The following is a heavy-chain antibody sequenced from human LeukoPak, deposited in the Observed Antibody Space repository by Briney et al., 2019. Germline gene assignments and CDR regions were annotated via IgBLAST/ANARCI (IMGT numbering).Heavy chain of an antibody. D-gene: IGHD6-13*01. Sequence: GGSLRLSCAASGFTFSSYGMHWVRQAPGKGLEWVAFIRYDGSNKYYADSVKGRFTISRDNSKNTLYLQMNSLRAEDTALYYCAKGGIHRGYYYYYMDVWGKGTTVTISS. CDR2: IRYDGSNK. V-gene: IGHV3-30*02. J-gene: IGHJ6*03. CDR3: AKGGIHRGYYYYYMDV. CDR1: GFTFSSYG.